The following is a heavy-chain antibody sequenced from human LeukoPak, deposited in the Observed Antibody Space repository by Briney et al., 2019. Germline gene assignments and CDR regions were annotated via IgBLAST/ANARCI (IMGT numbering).Heavy chain of an antibody. J-gene: IGHJ6*02. CDR1: GFPSSTFA. V-gene: IGHV3-23*01. CDR2: ISVSAGNT. CDR3: AKVSSFTAWYRILDYSGIDV. Sequence: PGGSLTLSCAASGFPSSTFAMTWVRQAPGKGLEWVSAISVSAGNTFYADFVKGRFTISRDNSRNTVYLEMSSLTAEDTAVYYCAKVSSFTAWYRILDYSGIDVWGQGTTVTVSS. D-gene: IGHD1-26*01.